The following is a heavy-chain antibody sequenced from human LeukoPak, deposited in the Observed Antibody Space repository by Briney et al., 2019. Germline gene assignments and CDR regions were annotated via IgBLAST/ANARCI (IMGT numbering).Heavy chain of an antibody. CDR1: GGSFSGYY. D-gene: IGHD3-22*01. J-gene: IGHJ4*02. CDR3: ARDGPYYYDSSGYYPTNDY. CDR2: INHSGST. V-gene: IGHV4-34*01. Sequence: SETLSLTCAVYGGSFSGYYWSWIRQPPGKGLEWIGEINHSGSTNYNPSLKSRVTISVDTSKNQFSLKLSSVTAADTAVYYCARDGPYYYDSSGYYPTNDYWGQGTLVTVSS.